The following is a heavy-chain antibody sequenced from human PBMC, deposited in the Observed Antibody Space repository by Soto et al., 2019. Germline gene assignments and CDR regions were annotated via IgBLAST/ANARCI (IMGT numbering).Heavy chain of an antibody. J-gene: IGHJ4*02. V-gene: IGHV3-74*01. D-gene: IGHD3-16*01. CDR3: GRGRGPRGRPY. Sequence: EVQVVESGGGLVPPGGSLRLSCAASGFIFNNYWMHWVRQAPGKGLVWVSRINGDGSTTTYVDSVKGRFTISRDNAKNTVYLQMNSLRAEDTAVYYCGRGRGPRGRPYWGQGILVTVSS. CDR2: INGDGSTT. CDR1: GFIFNNYW.